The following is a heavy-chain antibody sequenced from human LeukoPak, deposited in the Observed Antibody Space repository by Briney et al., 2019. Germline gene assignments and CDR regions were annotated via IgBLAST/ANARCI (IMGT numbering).Heavy chain of an antibody. J-gene: IGHJ4*02. CDR2: ISSSSSTI. D-gene: IGHD6-19*01. CDR3: ARTGDSSGRYPTYYFDY. Sequence: GGSLRLSCAASGFTFSSYSMNWVRQAPGKGLEWVSYISSSSSTIYYADSVKGRFTISRDNAKNSLYLQMNSLRAEDTAVYYCARTGDSSGRYPTYYFDYWGQGTLVTVSS. CDR1: GFTFSSYS. V-gene: IGHV3-48*01.